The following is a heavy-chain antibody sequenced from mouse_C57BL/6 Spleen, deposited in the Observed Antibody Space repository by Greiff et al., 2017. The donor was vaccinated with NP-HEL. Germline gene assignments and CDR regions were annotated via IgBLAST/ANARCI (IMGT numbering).Heavy chain of an antibody. CDR1: GYTFTSYG. Sequence: QVQLQQSGAELARPGASVKLSCKASGYTFTSYGISWVKQRTGKGLEWIGDIYPRSGNTYYNEKFKGKATLTADKSSSTAYMELRSLTSEDSAVYFCARGDDYGNDFDYWGQGTTLTVSS. CDR3: ARGDDYGNDFDY. V-gene: IGHV1-81*01. D-gene: IGHD2-4*01. J-gene: IGHJ2*01. CDR2: IYPRSGNT.